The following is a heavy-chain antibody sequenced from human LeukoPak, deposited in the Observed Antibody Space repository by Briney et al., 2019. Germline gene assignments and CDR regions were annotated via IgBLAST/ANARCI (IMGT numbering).Heavy chain of an antibody. CDR1: GGTFSSYA. CDR2: IVPIFGTA. D-gene: IGHD3-3*01. J-gene: IGHJ4*02. CDR3: ARDRTIFGVVTFDY. V-gene: IGHV1-69*13. Sequence: GASVKVSCKASGGTFSSYAISWVRQAPGQGLEWMGGIVPIFGTANYAQKFQGRVTITADESTSTAYMELSSLRSEDTAVYYCARDRTIFGVVTFDYWGQGTLVTVSS.